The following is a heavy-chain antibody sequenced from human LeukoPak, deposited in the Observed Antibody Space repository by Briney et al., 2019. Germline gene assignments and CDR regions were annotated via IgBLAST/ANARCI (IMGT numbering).Heavy chain of an antibody. J-gene: IGHJ6*03. CDR1: GYSFTGYY. V-gene: IGHV1-2*02. Sequence: GASATVSCKASGYSFTGYYIHWVRQAPGQGLEWMGWINPNGGVTKSAQKFQGRVTMTRDMSINTVYMELSGLTSDDTALYYCARGPNHYYYMDFWGKGTTVSVSS. CDR2: INPNGGVT. CDR3: ARGPNHYYYMDF.